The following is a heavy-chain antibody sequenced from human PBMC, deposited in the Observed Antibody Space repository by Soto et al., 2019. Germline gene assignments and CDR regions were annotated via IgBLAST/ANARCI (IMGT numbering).Heavy chain of an antibody. CDR3: QSVDDWDGFDG. J-gene: IGHJ6*02. Sequence: GGSLRLSCAASGVSFSSYSIHWVRQAPGKGLEWVSLITYVSANIYYADSVKGRFTISRDNSEKTVFLEMYSLRVEDTAVYYCQSVDDWDGFDGWGQGTTVTVSS. D-gene: IGHD3-16*01. CDR2: ITYVSANI. V-gene: IGHV3-30*03. CDR1: GVSFSSYS.